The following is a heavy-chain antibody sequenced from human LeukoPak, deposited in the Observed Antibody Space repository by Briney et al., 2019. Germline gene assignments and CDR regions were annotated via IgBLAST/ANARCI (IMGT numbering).Heavy chain of an antibody. J-gene: IGHJ4*02. CDR1: GYTFTGYY. V-gene: IGHV1-2*02. Sequence: ASVKVSCKASGYTFTGYYMHWVRQAPGQGLEWMGWINPNSGGANYAQKFQGRVTMTRDTSISTAYMELSRLRSDDTAVYYCARSASNDILTGYFDYWGQGTLVTVSS. CDR2: INPNSGGA. D-gene: IGHD3-9*01. CDR3: ARSASNDILTGYFDY.